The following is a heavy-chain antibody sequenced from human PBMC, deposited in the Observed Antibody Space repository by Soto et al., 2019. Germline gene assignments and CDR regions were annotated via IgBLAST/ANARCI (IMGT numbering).Heavy chain of an antibody. J-gene: IGHJ6*02. Sequence: QVQLVQSGAEVKKPGSSVKVSCKASGGTFSSYTISWVRQAPGQGLEWMGRIIPILGIANYAQKFQGRVTITADKATSPAYMELSSLRSEDTAVYYWAERGAISYYYGMDVWGQGTTVTVSS. V-gene: IGHV1-69*02. CDR1: GGTFSSYT. CDR2: IIPILGIA. D-gene: IGHD1-26*01. CDR3: AERGAISYYYGMDV.